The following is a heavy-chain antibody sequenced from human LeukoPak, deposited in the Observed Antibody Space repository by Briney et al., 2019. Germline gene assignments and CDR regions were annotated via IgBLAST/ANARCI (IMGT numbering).Heavy chain of an antibody. CDR1: GFTFSSYE. J-gene: IGHJ4*02. Sequence: PEGSLRLSCAASGFTFSSYEMNWVRQAPGKGLEWVSYISSSGSTIYYADSVKGRFTISRDNAKNSLYLQMNSLRAEDTAVYYCARAERTGRFDYWGQGTLVTVSS. D-gene: IGHD7-27*01. V-gene: IGHV3-48*03. CDR2: ISSSGSTI. CDR3: ARAERTGRFDY.